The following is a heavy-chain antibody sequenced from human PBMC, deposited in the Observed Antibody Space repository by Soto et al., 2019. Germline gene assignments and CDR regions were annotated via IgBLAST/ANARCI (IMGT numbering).Heavy chain of an antibody. D-gene: IGHD3-22*01. CDR1: GGTFSSYA. CDR3: ATSGYYYDSSGYYGFRRYYFDY. Sequence: QVQLVQSGAEVKKPGSSVKVSCKASGGTFSSYAISWVRQAPGQGLEWMGGILPIFGTANYAQKFQGRVTITADESTSTAYMELSSLRSEDTAVYYCATSGYYYDSSGYYGFRRYYFDYWGQGTLVTVSS. CDR2: ILPIFGTA. J-gene: IGHJ4*02. V-gene: IGHV1-69*01.